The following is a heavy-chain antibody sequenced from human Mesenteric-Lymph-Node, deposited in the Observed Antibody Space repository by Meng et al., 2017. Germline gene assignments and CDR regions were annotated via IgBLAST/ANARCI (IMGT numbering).Heavy chain of an antibody. V-gene: IGHV4-34*01. J-gene: IGHJ3*02. CDR3: ARDLGSSSSKFVHAFDI. CDR1: GGSFSGYY. D-gene: IGHD6-13*01. CDR2: INHSGST. Sequence: SETLSLTCAVYGGSFSGYYWSWIRQPPGKGLEWIGEINHSGSTNYNPSLKSRVTISVDTSKNQFSLKLSSVTAADTAVYYCARDLGSSSSKFVHAFDIWGQGRMVTVSS.